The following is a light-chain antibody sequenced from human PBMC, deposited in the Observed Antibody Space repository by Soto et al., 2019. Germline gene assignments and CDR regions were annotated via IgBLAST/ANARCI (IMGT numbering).Light chain of an antibody. V-gene: IGLV2-14*01. J-gene: IGLJ1*01. CDR3: SSYTSNSTYV. CDR2: EVS. Sequence: QSALTQPASVSGSLGQSITISCTGTSSDVGGYNYVSWYQQYPGKAPKVIIYEVSNRPSGVSNRFFGSKSGNTASLTISGLQPEDEADYYCSSYTSNSTYVFGTGTKLTVL. CDR1: SSDVGGYNY.